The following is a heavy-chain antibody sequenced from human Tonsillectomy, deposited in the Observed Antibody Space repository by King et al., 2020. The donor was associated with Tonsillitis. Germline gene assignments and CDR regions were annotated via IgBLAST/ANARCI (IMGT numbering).Heavy chain of an antibody. CDR1: GYKFATYW. CDR3: ARLIGWDRRCRDCGAIDF. V-gene: IGHV5-51*01. Sequence: EVRLVQSGTEEKKTGDSLRISCQGSGYKFATYWIGWVRQMPGKGLEWMGFIYPDDSDAKYNPSFQGLVSISADKYVSTAYLQWSNLKASDTAMVYCARLIGWDRRCRDCGAIDFLGQGTLVSVSS. D-gene: IGHD2-21*02. CDR2: IYPDDSDA. J-gene: IGHJ4*02.